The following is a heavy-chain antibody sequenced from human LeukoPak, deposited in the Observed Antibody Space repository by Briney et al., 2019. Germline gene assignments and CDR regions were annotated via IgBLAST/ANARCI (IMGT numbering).Heavy chain of an antibody. V-gene: IGHV4-61*10. CDR2: IYHSGST. Sequence: SETLSLTCTVSGGSISSGSYYWSWIRQPAGKGLEWIGEIYHSGSTNYNPSLKSRVTISVDKSKNQFSLKLSSVTAADTAVYYCARDGRDGYNEGYFDYWGQGTLVTVSS. CDR3: ARDGRDGYNEGYFDY. D-gene: IGHD5-24*01. J-gene: IGHJ4*02. CDR1: GGSISSGSYY.